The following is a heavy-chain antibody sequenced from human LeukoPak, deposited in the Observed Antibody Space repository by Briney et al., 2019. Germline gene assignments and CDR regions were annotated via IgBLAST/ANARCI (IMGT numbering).Heavy chain of an antibody. Sequence: PGGSLRLSCAASGFTVSSNYWSWVRQAPGKGLEWVSVIYSGGSTYYADSVKGRFTISRDNSKNTLYLQMNSLRAEDTAVYYCASGSGSYRTHYYYMDVWGTGTTVTVSS. CDR1: GFTVSSNY. D-gene: IGHD3-10*01. CDR2: IYSGGST. J-gene: IGHJ6*03. V-gene: IGHV3-53*01. CDR3: ASGSGSYRTHYYYMDV.